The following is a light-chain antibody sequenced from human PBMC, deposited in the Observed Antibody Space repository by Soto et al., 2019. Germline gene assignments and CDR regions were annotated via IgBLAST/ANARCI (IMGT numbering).Light chain of an antibody. Sequence: EIVMTQSPATLSVSPGERATLSCWASQSVSSNLAWYQQKPGQAPRLLIYGASTRAIGIPARFSGSGSGTEFILTISSLPSEDFAVYYCQQYSVPFAFGPGTKVDIK. CDR1: QSVSSN. CDR2: GAS. J-gene: IGKJ3*01. V-gene: IGKV3-15*01. CDR3: QQYSVPFA.